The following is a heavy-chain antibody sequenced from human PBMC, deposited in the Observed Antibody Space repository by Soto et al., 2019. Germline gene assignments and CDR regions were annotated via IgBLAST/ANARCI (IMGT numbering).Heavy chain of an antibody. CDR1: GYTFTAYA. V-gene: IGHV1-3*05. J-gene: IGHJ4*02. Sequence: QVQLVQSGAEEKKPGASVKVSCETSGYTFTAYAIHWVRQAPGQRLEWMGWINAANGNTRYAQKFQTRLTITRDTSGSTAYMDLRSLRFEDTAVYYCTSSAISTSGGLICPFDFWGQGNLVDVSS. CDR3: TSSAISTSGGLICPFDF. D-gene: IGHD3-16*02. CDR2: INAANGNT.